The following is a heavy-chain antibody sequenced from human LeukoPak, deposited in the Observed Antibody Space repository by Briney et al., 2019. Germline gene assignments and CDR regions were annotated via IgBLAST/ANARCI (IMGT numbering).Heavy chain of an antibody. V-gene: IGHV1-8*01. D-gene: IGHD3-22*01. CDR2: MNPNSGNT. CDR1: GYTFASYD. CDR3: ARGYYDSSGLDAFDI. J-gene: IGHJ3*02. Sequence: GASVKVSCKASGYTFASYDINWVRQATGQGLEWMGWMNPNSGNTGYAQKFQGRVTMTRNTSISTAYMELSSLRSEDTAVYYCARGYYDSSGLDAFDIWGQGTMVTVSS.